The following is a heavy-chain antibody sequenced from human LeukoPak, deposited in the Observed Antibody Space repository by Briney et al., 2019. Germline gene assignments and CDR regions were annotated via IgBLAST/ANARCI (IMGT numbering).Heavy chain of an antibody. Sequence: GGSLRLSCAASGFTFSSYAITWVRQAPGKGLEWVSTVIDNGGFTYYADSVKGRFTISRDNSKNSLYLQMNSLRSDDTALYYCARESESSGWYDYWGQGTLVTVSS. CDR2: VIDNGGFT. D-gene: IGHD6-19*01. CDR1: GFTFSSYA. J-gene: IGHJ4*02. CDR3: ARESESSGWYDY. V-gene: IGHV3-23*01.